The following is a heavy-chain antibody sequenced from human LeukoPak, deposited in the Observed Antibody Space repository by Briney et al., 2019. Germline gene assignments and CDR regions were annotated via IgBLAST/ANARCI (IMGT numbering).Heavy chain of an antibody. D-gene: IGHD3-22*01. CDR1: GGSFSSYV. CDR3: TREGVYSPDGSGYHRDAFDM. Sequence: GASVKVSCKASGGSFSSYVITWVRQAPGQGLEWMGRIIPILDVANFAQKFRGRVTITADKSTNTAHMELSSLTSEDTAVYYCTREGVYSPDGSGYHRDAFDMWGQGTLVTVSS. V-gene: IGHV1-69*04. CDR2: IIPILDVA. J-gene: IGHJ3*02.